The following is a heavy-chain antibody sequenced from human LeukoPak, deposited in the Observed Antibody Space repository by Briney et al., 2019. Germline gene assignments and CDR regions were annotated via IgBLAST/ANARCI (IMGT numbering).Heavy chain of an antibody. J-gene: IGHJ4*02. CDR1: GGSISSSTTYY. Sequence: SETLSLTCTVSGGSISSSTTYYWGWIRQPPGKGLEWIGCVYYSGSTYYNPSLKSRVTISVDTSKNQFSLKLRSVTAADTAVYYCARSREYFDSSGYYPLVDYWGQGTLVTVSS. CDR3: ARSREYFDSSGYYPLVDY. D-gene: IGHD3-22*01. CDR2: VYYSGST. V-gene: IGHV4-39*01.